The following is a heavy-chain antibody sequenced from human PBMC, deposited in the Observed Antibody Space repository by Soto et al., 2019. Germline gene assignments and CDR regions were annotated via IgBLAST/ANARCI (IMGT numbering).Heavy chain of an antibody. D-gene: IGHD2-15*01. V-gene: IGHV3-7*01. J-gene: IGHJ4*02. CDR3: VRGRSDDYFDY. CDR2: IKQDGSDK. CDR1: GFTFSRHY. Sequence: GGSLRLSCAASGFTFSRHYMSWVRQSPGKGLEWVANIKQDGSDKYYVDSVKGRFTISRDNAKNSLYLQMNSLRAEDTAVYYCVRGRSDDYFDYWGQGTLVTLSS.